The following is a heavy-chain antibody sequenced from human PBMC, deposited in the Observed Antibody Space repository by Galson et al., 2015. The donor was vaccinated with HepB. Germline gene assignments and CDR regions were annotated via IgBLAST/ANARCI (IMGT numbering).Heavy chain of an antibody. D-gene: IGHD3-3*01. J-gene: IGHJ5*02. CDR3: ARDFWGGFPFDP. Sequence: SVKVSCKASGYTFTNYDINWVRQATGQGLEWMGWMNPNSGNTGYAQKFQGRVTMTRDTSISTAYMELSSLRSEDTAVYYCARDFWGGFPFDPWGQGTLVTVSS. V-gene: IGHV1-8*01. CDR1: GYTFTNYD. CDR2: MNPNSGNT.